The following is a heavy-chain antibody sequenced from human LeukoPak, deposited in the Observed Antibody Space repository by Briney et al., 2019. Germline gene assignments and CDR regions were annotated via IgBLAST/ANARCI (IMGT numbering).Heavy chain of an antibody. CDR1: GFSFTSYN. D-gene: IGHD4/OR15-4a*01. CDR3: GRDFVNGAKARFDC. J-gene: IGHJ4*02. Sequence: QTGTSLRLSCAASGFSFTSYNFHRVRQAPGKGLQWLGFISYDGNIKYEDSVKGRFTVSRDNSKDTLYLQMNSLRAEDTAIYYCGRDFVNGAKARFDCWGQGTLVTVSS. CDR2: ISYDGNIK. V-gene: IGHV3-30*03.